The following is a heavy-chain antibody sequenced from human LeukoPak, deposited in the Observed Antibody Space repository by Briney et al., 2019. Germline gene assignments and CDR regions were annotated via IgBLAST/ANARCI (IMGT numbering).Heavy chain of an antibody. J-gene: IGHJ4*02. CDR2: IKEDGSEK. Sequence: GGSLRLSCVGSGFTFSSYWMTWVRQAPGMGLEWVANIKEDGSEKNYVDSVKGRFTISRDNAKNSLFLQMSSLRAEDTALYYCARDQRIVGASTIDYWGQGTLVTVSS. D-gene: IGHD1-26*01. CDR1: GFTFSSYW. V-gene: IGHV3-7*01. CDR3: ARDQRIVGASTIDY.